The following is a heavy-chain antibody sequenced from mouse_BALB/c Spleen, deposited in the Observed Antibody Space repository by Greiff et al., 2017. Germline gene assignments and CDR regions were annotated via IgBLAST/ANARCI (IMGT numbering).Heavy chain of an antibody. J-gene: IGHJ2*01. V-gene: IGHV14-1*02. CDR3: ARSDEPNYFDY. CDR1: GFNIKDYY. CDR2: IDPENGNT. Sequence: VQLKESGAELVRPGALVKLSCKASGFNIKDYYMHWVKQRPEQGLEWIGWIDPENGNTIYDPKFQGKASITADTSSNTAYLQLSSLTSEDTAVYYCARSDEPNYFDYWGQGTTLTVSS.